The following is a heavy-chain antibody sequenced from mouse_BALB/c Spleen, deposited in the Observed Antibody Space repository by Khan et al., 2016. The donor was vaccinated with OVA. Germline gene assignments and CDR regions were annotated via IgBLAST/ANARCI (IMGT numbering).Heavy chain of an antibody. CDR1: GFSLTDYG. Sequence: QVQLKESGPGLVAPSQSLSITCTVSGFSLTDYGVSWIRQPPGKGLEWLGVIWGGGSTYYNSTPKSRLSIRKDNSKSQVFLKMNSLQTDDTAMYYCAKEDYGSSSFDYWGQGTTLTVSS. CDR3: AKEDYGSSSFDY. D-gene: IGHD1-1*01. CDR2: IWGGGST. J-gene: IGHJ2*01. V-gene: IGHV2-6-5*01.